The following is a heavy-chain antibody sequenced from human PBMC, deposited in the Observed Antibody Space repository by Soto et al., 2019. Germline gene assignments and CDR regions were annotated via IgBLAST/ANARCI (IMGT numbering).Heavy chain of an antibody. CDR2: INLDTGGT. CDR1: GYRFTTHY. Sequence: QVQLVQSGAEVKKPGASVRVSCEASGYRFTTHYIHWVRQAPGQGLEWMGRINLDTGGTTYAQKFQGRVTMTRDTSISTAYMAVSSVKPDDTAMYYCARDGNFAFRGYSFGFDFWGQGPLVTVSS. D-gene: IGHD5-18*01. CDR3: ARDGNFAFRGYSFGFDF. V-gene: IGHV1-2*06. J-gene: IGHJ4*02.